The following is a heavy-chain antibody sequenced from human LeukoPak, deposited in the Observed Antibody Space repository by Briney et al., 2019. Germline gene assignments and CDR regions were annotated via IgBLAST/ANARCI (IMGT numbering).Heavy chain of an antibody. V-gene: IGHV4-34*01. CDR1: GGSFSGYY. D-gene: IGHD3-9*01. CDR3: ARAEARTGYIHY. Sequence: SETLSLTCAVYGGSFSGYYWSWIRQPPGKGLEWIGEINHSGSTNYNPSLKSRVTISVDTSKNQFSLKLSSVTAADTAVYYCARAEARTGYIHYWGQGTLITVSS. CDR2: INHSGST. J-gene: IGHJ4*02.